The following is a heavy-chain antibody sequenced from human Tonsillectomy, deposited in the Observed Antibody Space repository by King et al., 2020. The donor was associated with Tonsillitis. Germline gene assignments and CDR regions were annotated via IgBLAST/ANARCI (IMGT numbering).Heavy chain of an antibody. V-gene: IGHV3-30*18. CDR2: ISYDGSNK. D-gene: IGHD2-15*01. CDR3: AKELGVVAPVDF. Sequence: VQLVESGGGVVQPGRSLRLSCAASGFTFSTYDMHWVRQAPGKGLEWVAVISYDGSNKYYADSVKGRFTISRDNCKNTLYLQMNSLRAEDTAVYYCAKELGVVAPVDFWGRGTRVPVS. CDR1: GFTFSTYD. J-gene: IGHJ4*02.